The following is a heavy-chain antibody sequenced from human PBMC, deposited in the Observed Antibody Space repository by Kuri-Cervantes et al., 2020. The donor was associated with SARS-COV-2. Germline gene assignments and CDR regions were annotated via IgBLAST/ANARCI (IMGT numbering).Heavy chain of an antibody. CDR1: GGTFSSYA. CDR2: IIPIFGTA. D-gene: IGHD3-10*01. V-gene: IGHV1-69*13. J-gene: IGHJ6*02. Sequence: SVKVSCKASGGTFSSYAISWVRQAPGQGLEWMGGIIPIFGTANYAQKFQGRVTITADESTSTAYMELSSLRSEDTAVYYCARGGVLPDYYYYGLDVWGRGTTVTVSS. CDR3: ARGGVLPDYYYYGLDV.